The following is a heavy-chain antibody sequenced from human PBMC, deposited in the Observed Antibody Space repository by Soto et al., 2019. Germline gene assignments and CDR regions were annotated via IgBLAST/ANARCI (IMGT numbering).Heavy chain of an antibody. CDR2: IIPIFGTA. J-gene: IGHJ4*02. CDR3: ARGLYYYDSSGYYRAFNYFDY. V-gene: IGHV1-69*13. Sequence: GASVKVSCQASRGTFSSYAISWVRQAPGQRIEKKGGIIPIFGTANYAQKFQGRVTITADESTSTAYMELSSLRSEDTAVYYCARGLYYYDSSGYYRAFNYFDYWGQGTLVTVSS. D-gene: IGHD3-22*01. CDR1: RGTFSSYA.